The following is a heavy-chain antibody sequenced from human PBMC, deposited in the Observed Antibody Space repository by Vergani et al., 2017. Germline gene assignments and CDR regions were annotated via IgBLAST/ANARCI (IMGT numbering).Heavy chain of an antibody. D-gene: IGHD3-22*01. J-gene: IGHJ5*02. CDR2: IYTSGST. V-gene: IGHV4-4*09. Sequence: QVQLQESGPGLVKPSETLSLTCTVSGGSISSYYWSWIRQPPGKGLEWIGYIYTSGSTNYNPSLKSRVTISVDTSKNQFSLKLSSVTAADTAVYYGARHGPLPYYDSSGYPNWFDPWGQGTLVTVSS. CDR1: GGSISSYY. CDR3: ARHGPLPYYDSSGYPNWFDP.